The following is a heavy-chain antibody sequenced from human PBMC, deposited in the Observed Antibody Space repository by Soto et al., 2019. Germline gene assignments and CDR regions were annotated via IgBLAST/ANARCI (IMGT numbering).Heavy chain of an antibody. V-gene: IGHV3-21*01. CDR1: GFTFSSYT. CDR2: ISSSSTYI. J-gene: IGHJ6*02. Sequence: EVQVVESGGGLVKPGGSLRLSCAASGFTFSSYTMNWVRQAPGKGLEWVSSISSSSTYIYYADSLKGRFTISRDNAKNSLYLQLNSLRAEDSAVYHCARDKKLPQGSGTIYYYYGMDVWGQGTTVTVSS. CDR3: ARDKKLPQGSGTIYYYYGMDV. D-gene: IGHD3-10*01.